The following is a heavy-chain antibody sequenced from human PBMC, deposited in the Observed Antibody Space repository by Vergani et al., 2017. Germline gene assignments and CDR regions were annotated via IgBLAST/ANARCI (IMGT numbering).Heavy chain of an antibody. V-gene: IGHV3-7*01. J-gene: IGHJ6*03. CDR2: IKQDGSEK. Sequence: EVQLVESGGGLVQPGGSLRLSCAASGFTFSSYWMSWVRQAPGKGLEWVANIKQDGSEKYYVDSVKGRFTISRDNAKNSLYLQMNSLRAEDTAVYYCAIDQINYYGSGSYYYMDVWGKGTTVTVSS. CDR1: GFTFSSYW. CDR3: AIDQINYYGSGSYYYMDV. D-gene: IGHD3-10*01.